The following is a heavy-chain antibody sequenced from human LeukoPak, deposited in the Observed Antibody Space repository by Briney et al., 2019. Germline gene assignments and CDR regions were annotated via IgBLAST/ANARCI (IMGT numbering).Heavy chain of an antibody. V-gene: IGHV4-38-2*01. CDR1: GYSITGGYY. Sequence: PSETLSLTCAVSGYSITGGYYWGWIRQPPGKGLEWIGSAYHGGKTYYNPSLKSRVSILIGTSKDQFSLRLTSLTATDTAVYYCARLEGGYWFDYWGRGTLVTVSS. CDR3: ARLEGGYWFDY. CDR2: AYHGGKT. D-gene: IGHD6-25*01. J-gene: IGHJ4*02.